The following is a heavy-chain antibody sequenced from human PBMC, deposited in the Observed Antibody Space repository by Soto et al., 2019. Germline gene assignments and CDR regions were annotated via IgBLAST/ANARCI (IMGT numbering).Heavy chain of an antibody. V-gene: IGHV3-74*03. Sequence: EVQLVESGGGLVQPGGSLRLSCAASGFTLSNNWIHWVRRAPGKGLVWFSRINSDGSNVTYADSVKGRFTLSRDNAKNTWFLQMDSLRVEDTAMYYCVRAPEQRPFDYWGQGTLVTVSS. CDR2: INSDGSNV. CDR3: VRAPEQRPFDY. J-gene: IGHJ4*02. D-gene: IGHD6-25*01. CDR1: GFTLSNNW.